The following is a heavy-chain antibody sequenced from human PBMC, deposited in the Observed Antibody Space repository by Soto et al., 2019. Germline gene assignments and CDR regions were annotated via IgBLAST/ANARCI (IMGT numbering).Heavy chain of an antibody. CDR1: GGSITSGDYY. CDR2: IHYSGST. CDR3: ARRAHVVVVAATNYYFDY. D-gene: IGHD2-15*01. V-gene: IGHV4-30-4*08. Sequence: PSETLSLPCNVSGGSITSGDYYWILIRQHPGKGLEWIGYIHYSGSTYYNPSLRSRVTISEDTSNNQFPLKLNSVTAADTAVYYCARRAHVVVVAATNYYFDYWGQGALVTVSS. J-gene: IGHJ4*02.